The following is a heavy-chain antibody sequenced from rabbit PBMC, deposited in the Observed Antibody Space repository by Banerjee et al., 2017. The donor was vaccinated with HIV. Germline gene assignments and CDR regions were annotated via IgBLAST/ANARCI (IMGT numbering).Heavy chain of an antibody. CDR2: IYGGSSGST. D-gene: IGHD2-1*01. CDR3: VRDMSFNDYGASNL. J-gene: IGHJ4*01. CDR1: GFSFSSSYY. Sequence: QSLEESGGDLVKPGASLTLTCTASGFSFSSSYYMCWVRQAPGKGLEWIGCIYGGSSGSTYYANWAKGRITISKTSSTTVTLQMTSLTAADTATYFCVRDMSFNDYGASNLRGPGTLVTVS. V-gene: IGHV1S40*01.